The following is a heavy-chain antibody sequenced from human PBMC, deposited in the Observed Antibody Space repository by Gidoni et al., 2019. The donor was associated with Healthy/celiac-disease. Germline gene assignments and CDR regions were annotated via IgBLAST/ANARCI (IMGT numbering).Heavy chain of an antibody. CDR2: IYYSGST. Sequence: QLQLQESGPGLVKPSETLSLTCTVSGGSISSSSYYWGWIRQPPGKGLEWIGSIYYSGSTYYNPSLKSRVTISVDTSKNQFSLKLSSVTAADTAVYYCARDHYYYDSSGYYPHVAFDIWGQGTMVTVSS. CDR3: ARDHYYYDSSGYYPHVAFDI. V-gene: IGHV4-39*07. J-gene: IGHJ3*02. CDR1: GGSISSSSYY. D-gene: IGHD3-22*01.